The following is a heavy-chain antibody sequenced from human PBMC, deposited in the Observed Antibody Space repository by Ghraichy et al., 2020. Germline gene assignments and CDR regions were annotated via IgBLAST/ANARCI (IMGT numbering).Heavy chain of an antibody. V-gene: IGHV4-4*07. D-gene: IGHD7-27*01. CDR2: IYTSGST. J-gene: IGHJ6*03. CDR1: GGSISSYY. Sequence: SETLSLTCTVSGGSISSYYWSWIRQPAGKGLEWIGRIYTSGSTNYNPSLKSRVTMSVDTSKNQFSLKLSSVTAADTAVYYCARVRGDPANWGSTVYYYYYMDVWGKGTTVTVSS. CDR3: ARVRGDPANWGSTVYYYYYMDV.